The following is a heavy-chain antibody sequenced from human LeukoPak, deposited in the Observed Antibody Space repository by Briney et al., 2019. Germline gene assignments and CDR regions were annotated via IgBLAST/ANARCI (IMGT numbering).Heavy chain of an antibody. CDR3: ARFSPVAVAGTKSSFDY. D-gene: IGHD6-19*01. J-gene: IGHJ4*02. CDR2: INHSGST. CDR1: GGSFSGYY. Sequence: SETLSLTCAVYGGSFSGYYWSWIRQPPGKGLEWIGEINHSGSTNYNPSLKSRVTISVDTSKNQFSLKLSSVTAADTAVYYYARFSPVAVAGTKSSFDYWGQGTLVTVSS. V-gene: IGHV4-34*01.